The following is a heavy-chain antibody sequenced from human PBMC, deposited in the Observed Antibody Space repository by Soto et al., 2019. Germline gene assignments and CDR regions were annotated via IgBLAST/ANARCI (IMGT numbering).Heavy chain of an antibody. CDR1: GFTFSSYG. J-gene: IGHJ6*02. D-gene: IGHD3-3*01. CDR3: ARDQRFWSGYYVSGDRSYYYYGMDV. CDR2: IWYDGSNK. V-gene: IGHV3-33*01. Sequence: GGSLRLSCAASGFTFSSYGMHWVRQAPGKGLEWVAVIWYDGSNKYYADSVKGRFTISRDNSKNTLYLQMNSLRAEDTAVYYCARDQRFWSGYYVSGDRSYYYYGMDVWGQGTTVTVSS.